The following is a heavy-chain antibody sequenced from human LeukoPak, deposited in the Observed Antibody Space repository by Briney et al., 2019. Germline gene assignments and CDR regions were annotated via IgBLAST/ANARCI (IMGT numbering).Heavy chain of an antibody. D-gene: IGHD6-13*01. V-gene: IGHV1-46*01. CDR3: AGAASEIAAALIDY. CDR1: GYTFTSYY. Sequence: ASVKVSCKASGYTFTSYYMHWVRQAPGQGLELMGIINPSGGSTSYAQKFQGRVTMTRDTSTSTVYMELSSLRSEDTAVFYYAGAASEIAAALIDYWGQGTLVTVSS. CDR2: INPSGGST. J-gene: IGHJ4*02.